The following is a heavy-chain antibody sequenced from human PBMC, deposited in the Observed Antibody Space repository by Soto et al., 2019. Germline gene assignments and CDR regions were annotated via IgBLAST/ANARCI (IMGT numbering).Heavy chain of an antibody. V-gene: IGHV3-15*07. CDR2: IKSKTDGGTT. D-gene: IGHD3-22*01. J-gene: IGHJ4*02. CDR1: GFTFSNAW. CDR3: TTGYYYDSSGYIFDY. Sequence: TGGSLRLSCAASGFTFSNAWMNWVRQAPGKGLEWVGRIKSKTDGGTTDYAAPVKGRFTISRDDSKNTLYLQMNSLKTEDTAVYYCTTGYYYDSSGYIFDYWGQGTLVTVSS.